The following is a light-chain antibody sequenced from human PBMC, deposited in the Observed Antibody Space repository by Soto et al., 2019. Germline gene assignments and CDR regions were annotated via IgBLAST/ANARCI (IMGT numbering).Light chain of an antibody. CDR3: QPYFSAPLT. CDR2: WAS. J-gene: IGKJ4*01. CDR1: QSVLYSSNNKNY. V-gene: IGKV4-1*01. Sequence: DIVMTQSPDSLAVSLGERATINCKSSQSVLYSSNNKNYLAWYQQKPGQPPKLLIYWASTRESGVPDRFRGSGSATDFTLTISSLQAEDVAVYYCQPYFSAPLTFGEGTKVQIK.